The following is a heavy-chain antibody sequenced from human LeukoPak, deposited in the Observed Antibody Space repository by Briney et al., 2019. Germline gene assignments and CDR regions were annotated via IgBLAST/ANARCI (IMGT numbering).Heavy chain of an antibody. J-gene: IGHJ3*02. CDR3: ARDLYSSRTNDAFVI. Sequence: SETLSLTCTVYGGSFSGYYWSWIRQPPGKGLEWIGEINHSGSTNYNPSLKSRVTISVDTSKNQFSLKLSSVTAADTAVYYCARDLYSSRTNDAFVIWGQGTMVTVSS. D-gene: IGHD6-13*01. V-gene: IGHV4-34*01. CDR2: INHSGST. CDR1: GGSFSGYY.